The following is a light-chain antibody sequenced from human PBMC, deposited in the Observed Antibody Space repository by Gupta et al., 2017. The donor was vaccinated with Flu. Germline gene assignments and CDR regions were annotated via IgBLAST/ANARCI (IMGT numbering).Light chain of an antibody. J-gene: IGLJ3*02. CDR2: DTK. CDR1: TGPVTSGHY. CDR3: LLSYSGARV. V-gene: IGLV7-46*01. Sequence: QAVVTQEPSLTVSPGGTVTLTCGSSTGPVTSGHYPYWFQQNPGQAPRTLIYDTKNKHSWTPARFSGSLLGGKAALTLSGAQPEDEAEYYCLLSYSGARVFGGGTKLTVL.